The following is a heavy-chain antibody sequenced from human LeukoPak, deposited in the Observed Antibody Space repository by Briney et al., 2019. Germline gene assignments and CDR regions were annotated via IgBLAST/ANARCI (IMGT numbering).Heavy chain of an antibody. V-gene: IGHV3-30-3*01. CDR1: GFTFSSYA. CDR2: ISYDGSNK. D-gene: IGHD5-24*01. CDR3: ARDGSPYNPRFDY. Sequence: AGRSLRLSCAASGFTFSSYAMHGVRQAPGKGLEWGAVISYDGSNKYYADSVKGRFTISRDNSKNTLYLQMNSLRAEDTAVYYCARDGSPYNPRFDYWGQGTLVTVSS. J-gene: IGHJ4*02.